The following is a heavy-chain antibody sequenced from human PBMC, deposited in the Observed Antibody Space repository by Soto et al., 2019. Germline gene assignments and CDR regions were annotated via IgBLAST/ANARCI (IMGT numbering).Heavy chain of an antibody. CDR3: TRGDCGGDCPGGMDV. D-gene: IGHD2-21*02. J-gene: IGHJ6*02. Sequence: EVQLVESGGGLVQPGGSLRLSCAASGFTISSYWMHWVRQPPGKGLVWVSRINTDGNTINYAASVKGRFTISRDTDKNTLYLQMNSLSADDTAVYYCTRGDCGGDCPGGMDVWGQGTTVTFSS. CDR1: GFTISSYW. CDR2: INTDGNTI. V-gene: IGHV3-74*01.